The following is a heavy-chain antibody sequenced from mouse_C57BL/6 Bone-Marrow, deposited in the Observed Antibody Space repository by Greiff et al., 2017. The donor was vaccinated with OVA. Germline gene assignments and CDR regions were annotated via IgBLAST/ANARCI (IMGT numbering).Heavy chain of an antibody. CDR2: ILPGSGST. J-gene: IGHJ2*01. V-gene: IGHV1-9*01. D-gene: IGHD1-1*01. CDR1: GYTFTGYW. Sequence: VHLVESGAELMKPGASVKLSCKATGYTFTGYWIEWVKQRPGHGLEWIGEILPGSGSTNYNEKFKGKATFTADTSSNTAYMQLSSLTTEDSAIYYCASPYYYGSSRWDDWGQGTTLTVAS. CDR3: ASPYYYGSSRWDD.